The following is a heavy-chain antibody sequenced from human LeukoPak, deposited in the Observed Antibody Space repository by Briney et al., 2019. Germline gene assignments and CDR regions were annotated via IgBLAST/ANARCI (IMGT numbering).Heavy chain of an antibody. D-gene: IGHD3-22*01. CDR3: ARDLIRYDSSGYYRYFDY. Sequence: GGSLRLSCAASGFTFSSYSMNWVRQAPGKGLEWVLSISSSSSYIYYADSVKGRFTISRDNAKNSLYLQMNSLSAEDTAVYYCARDLIRYDSSGYYRYFDYWGQGTLVTVSS. CDR2: ISSSSSYI. V-gene: IGHV3-21*01. J-gene: IGHJ4*02. CDR1: GFTFSSYS.